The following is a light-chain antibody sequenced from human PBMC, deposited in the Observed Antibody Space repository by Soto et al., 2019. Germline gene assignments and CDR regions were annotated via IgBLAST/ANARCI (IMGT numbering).Light chain of an antibody. V-gene: IGKV3-20*01. CDR2: GAS. CDR3: QQYGTSFT. J-gene: IGKJ3*01. Sequence: EIVLTRSPGNLSLSPGERAILSCRVSQSVDSNNLAWYQQKPGQAPRLLIYGASHRATGTPDRFSGSGSGTDFTLTVSRLEPEDFAVYYCQQYGTSFTFGPGTTVEIK. CDR1: QSVDSNN.